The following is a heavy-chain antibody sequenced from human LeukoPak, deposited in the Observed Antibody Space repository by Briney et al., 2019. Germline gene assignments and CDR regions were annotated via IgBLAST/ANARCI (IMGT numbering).Heavy chain of an antibody. CDR2: NSAYNGNT. CDR1: GYTFTSYG. V-gene: IGHV1-18*01. D-gene: IGHD2-21*02. CDR3: ARESAYCGGDCYGSDY. J-gene: IGHJ4*02. Sequence: ASVKVSCKASGYTFTSYGISWVRQAPGQGLEWMGWNSAYNGNTNYAQKLQGRVTMTTDTSTSTAYMELRSLRSDDTAVYYCARESAYCGGDCYGSDYWGQGTLVTVSS.